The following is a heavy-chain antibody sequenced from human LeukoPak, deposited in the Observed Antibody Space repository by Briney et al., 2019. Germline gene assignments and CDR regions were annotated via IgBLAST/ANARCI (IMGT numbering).Heavy chain of an antibody. Sequence: NPSETLSLTCTVSGGSISSYYWSWIRQPAGKGLEWIGRIYTSGSTNYNPSLKSRVTMSVDTSKNQFSLKLSSVTAADTAVYYCARAPIPVADPVPYFDHWGQGTLVTVSS. V-gene: IGHV4-4*07. CDR2: IYTSGST. CDR1: GGSISSYY. D-gene: IGHD6-19*01. CDR3: ARAPIPVADPVPYFDH. J-gene: IGHJ4*02.